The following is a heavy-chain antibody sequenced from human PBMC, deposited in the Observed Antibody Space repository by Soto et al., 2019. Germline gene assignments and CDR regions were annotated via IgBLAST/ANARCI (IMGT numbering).Heavy chain of an antibody. V-gene: IGHV5-51*01. CDR1: GYNFAGYW. J-gene: IGHJ4*02. CDR2: IYPSDSDT. D-gene: IGHD3-3*01. Sequence: VESLKISCNGSGYNFAGYWIAWGRQMPGKGLELMGIIYPSDSDTRYRPSFQGQVTISADKSISSAYLQWSSLRASDTAMYYCARGGVSTRTFDYWGQGTPGTVSS. CDR3: ARGGVSTRTFDY.